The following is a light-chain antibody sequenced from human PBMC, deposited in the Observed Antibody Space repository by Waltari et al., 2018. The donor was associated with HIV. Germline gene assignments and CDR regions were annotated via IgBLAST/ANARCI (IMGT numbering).Light chain of an antibody. Sequence: DIQMTQSPSSLPASVGARVTITCRASQSISSYLHWYQQKPGKAPKLLIYAASSLQSGIPSRFSGSGSGSDFTLTISSLEPEDFATYYCQQSYSTPYRFGQGTKLEIK. CDR2: AAS. V-gene: IGKV1-39*01. CDR1: QSISSY. J-gene: IGKJ2*03. CDR3: QQSYSTPYR.